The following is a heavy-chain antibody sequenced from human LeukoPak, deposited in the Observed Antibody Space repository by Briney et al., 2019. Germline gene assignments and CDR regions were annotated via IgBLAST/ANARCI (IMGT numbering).Heavy chain of an antibody. CDR3: ALGDCSSTSCYVFDY. Sequence: PSETLSLTCTVSGGYISSYYWSWIRQPPGKGLAWIGYIFNSGSTNYNPPLKSRVTISIDTSKKQFSLKLSSVTDPDTAVYFCALGDCSSTSCYVFDYWGQGTLVTVSS. V-gene: IGHV4-59*03. CDR2: IFNSGST. CDR1: GGYISSYY. J-gene: IGHJ4*02. D-gene: IGHD2-2*01.